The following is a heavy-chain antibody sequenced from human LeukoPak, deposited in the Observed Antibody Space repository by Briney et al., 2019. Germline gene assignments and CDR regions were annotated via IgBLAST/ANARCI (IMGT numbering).Heavy chain of an antibody. Sequence: GGSLRLSCAASGFTFSTYDMNWVRQSPGKGLEWVSHISSSGTTIYYADSLKGRFTISRDNAKNSLYLQMSSLRAEDTAIYYCARDRMSHRGYFDIWGRGTLVTVSS. CDR1: GFTFSTYD. V-gene: IGHV3-48*03. CDR3: ARDRMSHRGYFDI. CDR2: ISSSGTTI. J-gene: IGHJ2*01.